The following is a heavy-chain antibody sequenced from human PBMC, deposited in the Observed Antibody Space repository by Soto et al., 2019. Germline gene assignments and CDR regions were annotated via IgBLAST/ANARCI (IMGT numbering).Heavy chain of an antibody. CDR1: GFTFSNYA. CDR3: AREVRYSSSSGDWFDP. D-gene: IGHD6-6*01. Sequence: GGSLRLSCAASGFTFSNYAMHWVRQAPGKGLEWLAIISYDGDNEYYADSVRGRFTISRDNSKNTSYLQTNNLRHEDTAVYYCAREVRYSSSSGDWFDPWGQGTLVTVSS. J-gene: IGHJ5*02. V-gene: IGHV3-30*03. CDR2: ISYDGDNE.